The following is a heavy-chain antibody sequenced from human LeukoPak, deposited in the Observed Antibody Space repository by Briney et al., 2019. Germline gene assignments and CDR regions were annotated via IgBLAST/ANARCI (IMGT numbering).Heavy chain of an antibody. CDR2: IRSKVYGGTP. D-gene: IGHD3-10*01. CDR3: TTVPYGSGDY. CDR1: GFTFGDYA. Sequence: GGSLRLSCTASGFTFGDYAMTWVRQAPGKGLEWVGFIRSKVYGGTPEYAASVKGRFTISRDDSKGIAYLQMNSLKTEDTAVYYCTTVPYGSGDYWGQGTLVTVSS. J-gene: IGHJ4*02. V-gene: IGHV3-49*04.